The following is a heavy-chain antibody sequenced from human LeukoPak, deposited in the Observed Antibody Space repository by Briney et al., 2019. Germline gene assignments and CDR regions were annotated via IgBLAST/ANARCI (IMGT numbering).Heavy chain of an antibody. D-gene: IGHD3-16*02. V-gene: IGHV1-2*02. CDR3: ARAYLGVIGWFDP. J-gene: IGHJ5*02. CDR2: INPNSGGT. Sequence: ASVKVSCKASGYTFTGYYMHWVRQAPGQGLEWMGWINPNSGGTNYAQKFQGRVTMARDTSISTAYMELSRLRSDDTAVYYRARAYLGVIGWFDPWGQGTLVTVSS. CDR1: GYTFTGYY.